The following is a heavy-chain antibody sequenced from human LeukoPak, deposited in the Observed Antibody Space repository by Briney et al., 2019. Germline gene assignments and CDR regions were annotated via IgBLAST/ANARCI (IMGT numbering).Heavy chain of an antibody. Sequence: PSGTLSLTCAVSGGSISSSNWWSWVRQPPGKGLEWIGEIYHSGSTNYNPSLKSRVTISVDKSKNQFSLKLSSVTAADTAVYYCASTHMYYYDSSGLPDYWGQGTLVTVSS. V-gene: IGHV4-4*02. D-gene: IGHD3-22*01. CDR3: ASTHMYYYDSSGLPDY. CDR2: IYHSGST. J-gene: IGHJ4*02. CDR1: GGSISSSNW.